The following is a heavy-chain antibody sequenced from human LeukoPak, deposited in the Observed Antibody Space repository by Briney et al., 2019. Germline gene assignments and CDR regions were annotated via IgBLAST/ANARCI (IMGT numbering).Heavy chain of an antibody. J-gene: IGHJ4*02. CDR3: ARDRISDY. Sequence: SGGSLRLSCAASGFSFSTYSMNWVRQAPGKGLEWVSYISSGSTYIYYADSVKGRFTISRDNAKNSLYLQMNSLRAEDTAVYYCARDRISDYWGQGTLVTVSS. V-gene: IGHV3-21*01. CDR2: ISSGSTYI. D-gene: IGHD3-16*01. CDR1: GFSFSTYS.